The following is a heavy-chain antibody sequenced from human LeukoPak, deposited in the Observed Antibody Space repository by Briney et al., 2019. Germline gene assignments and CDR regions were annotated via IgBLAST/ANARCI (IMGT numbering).Heavy chain of an antibody. CDR2: IIPIFGTA. D-gene: IGHD6-19*01. Sequence: SVKVSCKASGFSFTSYYMHWVRQAPGQGLEWMGGIIPIFGTANYAQKFQGRVTITADESTSTAYMELSSLRSEDTAVYYCAGKDAVAGTPDYYYGMDVWGQGTTVTVSS. CDR1: GFSFTSYY. CDR3: AGKDAVAGTPDYYYGMDV. J-gene: IGHJ6*02. V-gene: IGHV1-69*13.